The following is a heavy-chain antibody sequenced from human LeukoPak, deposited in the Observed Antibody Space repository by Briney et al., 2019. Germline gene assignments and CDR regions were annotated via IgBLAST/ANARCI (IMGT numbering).Heavy chain of an antibody. Sequence: GGSLRLSCAASGFAFSSYAMHWVRQAPGKGLEGVAVISYDGSNKYYADSVKGRFTISRDNSKNTLYLQMNSLRAEDTAVYYCARDGGPYYYDSSGYYGYWGQGTLVTVSS. CDR3: ARDGGPYYYDSSGYYGY. J-gene: IGHJ4*02. V-gene: IGHV3-30*04. D-gene: IGHD3-22*01. CDR1: GFAFSSYA. CDR2: ISYDGSNK.